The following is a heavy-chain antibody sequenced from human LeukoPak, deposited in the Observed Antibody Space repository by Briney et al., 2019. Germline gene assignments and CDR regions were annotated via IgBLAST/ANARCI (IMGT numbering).Heavy chain of an antibody. D-gene: IGHD1-26*01. CDR2: IIPILGIA. J-gene: IGHJ3*02. Sequence: SVKVSCKASGGTFSSYAISWVRQAPGQGHEWMGRIIPILGIANYAQKFQGRVTITADKSTSTAYMELSSLRSEDTAVYYCAREGVGAKPFDIWGQGTMVTVSS. CDR3: AREGVGAKPFDI. CDR1: GGTFSSYA. V-gene: IGHV1-69*04.